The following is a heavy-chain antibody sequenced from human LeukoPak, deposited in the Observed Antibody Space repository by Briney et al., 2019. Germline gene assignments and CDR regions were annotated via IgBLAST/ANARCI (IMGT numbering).Heavy chain of an antibody. Sequence: SETLSLTCTASGGSISSYYWSWIRQPPGKGLEWIGYIYYSGSTNYNPSLKSRVTISVDTSKNQFSLKLSSVTAADTAVYYCATRGCSSTSCYKDFDYWGQGTLVTVSS. CDR2: IYYSGST. J-gene: IGHJ4*02. CDR3: ATRGCSSTSCYKDFDY. V-gene: IGHV4-59*12. D-gene: IGHD2-2*02. CDR1: GGSISSYY.